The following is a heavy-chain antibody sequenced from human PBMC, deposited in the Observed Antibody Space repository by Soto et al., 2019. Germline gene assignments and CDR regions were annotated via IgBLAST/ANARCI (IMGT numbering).Heavy chain of an antibody. CDR2: IIPMFGTA. CDR3: ASGIQLWLRRINNGYSG. V-gene: IGHV1-69*12. CDR1: GGTFSTYA. Sequence: QVQLVQSGAEVKKPESSVKVSCKAPGGTFSTYAISWVRQAPGQGLEWMGGIIPMFGTANYAQRFQDRVTITADESTNTVYMALRSLRSEDTAVYFCASGIQLWLRRINNGYSGWGQGTLVTVSS. D-gene: IGHD5-12*01. J-gene: IGHJ4*02.